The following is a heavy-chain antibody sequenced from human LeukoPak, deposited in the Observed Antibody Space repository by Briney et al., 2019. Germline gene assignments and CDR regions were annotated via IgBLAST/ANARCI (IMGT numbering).Heavy chain of an antibody. CDR1: GGSFSGYY. CDR2: INHSGST. Sequence: SETLSFTCAVYGGSFSGYYWSWIRQPPGKGLEWIGEINHSGSTNYNPSLKSRVTISVDTSKNQFSLKLSSVTAADTAVYYCARSPPLEWLLFDYYYYGMDVWGQGTTVTVSS. CDR3: ARSPPLEWLLFDYYYYGMDV. D-gene: IGHD3-3*01. J-gene: IGHJ6*02. V-gene: IGHV4-34*01.